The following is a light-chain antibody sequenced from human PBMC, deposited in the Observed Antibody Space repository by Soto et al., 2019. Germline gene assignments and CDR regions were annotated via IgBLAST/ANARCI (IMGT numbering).Light chain of an antibody. CDR2: GAS. J-gene: IGKJ2*01. Sequence: EIVLTQSPGTLSLSPGERATLSCRASQSISSGSLAWYQQKPGQAPRLLLYGASNRATGIPDRFSGSGSGTDFTLTISILEPEDFAVYSCQHYGSSPYTFGQGTKLEI. V-gene: IGKV3-20*01. CDR1: QSISSGS. CDR3: QHYGSSPYT.